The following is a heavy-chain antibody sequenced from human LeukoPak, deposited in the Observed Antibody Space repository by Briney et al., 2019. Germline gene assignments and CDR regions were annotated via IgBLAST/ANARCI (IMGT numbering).Heavy chain of an antibody. CDR3: AKDQGAYYYYGMDV. J-gene: IGHJ6*02. CDR2: ISGSGGST. CDR1: GFTFSTYA. Sequence: TGGSLRLSCAASGFTFSTYAVSWVRQAPGKGLEWVSAISGSGGSTYYADSVKGRFTISRDNSKNTLYLQMNSLRAEDTAVYYCAKDQGAYYYYGMDVWGQGTTVTVSS. V-gene: IGHV3-23*01.